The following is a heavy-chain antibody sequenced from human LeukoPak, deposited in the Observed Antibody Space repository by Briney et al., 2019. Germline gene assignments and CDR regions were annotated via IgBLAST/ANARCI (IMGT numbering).Heavy chain of an antibody. Sequence: ASVKVSCKASGYTFTGYYMHWVRQAPGQGLEWMGWISAYNGNTNYAQKLRGRVTMTTDTSTSTAYMELRSLRSDDTAVYYCARAEGYYDSSGYALDYWGQGTLVTVSS. CDR1: GYTFTGYY. CDR3: ARAEGYYDSSGYALDY. V-gene: IGHV1-18*04. J-gene: IGHJ4*02. D-gene: IGHD3-22*01. CDR2: ISAYNGNT.